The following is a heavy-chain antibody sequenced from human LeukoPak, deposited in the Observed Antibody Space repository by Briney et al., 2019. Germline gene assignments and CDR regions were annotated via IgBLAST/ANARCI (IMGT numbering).Heavy chain of an antibody. CDR1: GGSISSSRYY. Sequence: SETLSLTCTVSGGSISSSRYYWGWVRQPPGKGLEWLGSIYYSGSTYYNPSLKGRVPISVDMYKNQFSLKLSSFTAAARPGYYCARRINTAMGEYNFDYWGQGTLVTVSS. CDR3: ARRINTAMGEYNFDY. V-gene: IGHV4-39*07. CDR2: IYYSGST. J-gene: IGHJ4*02. D-gene: IGHD5-18*01.